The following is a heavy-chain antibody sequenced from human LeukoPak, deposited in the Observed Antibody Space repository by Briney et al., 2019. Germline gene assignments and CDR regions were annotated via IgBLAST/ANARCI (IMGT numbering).Heavy chain of an antibody. CDR2: IYPSGNT. Sequence: GGSLRLSCAASGFTVSSNYMSWVRLAPGKGLEWVSLIYPSGNTYYADSVEGRFTISRDNSKNTLYLQMNSLRAEDTAVYYCASPTSGQSFDIWGQGTMVTVSS. CDR1: GFTVSSNY. CDR3: ASPTSGQSFDI. V-gene: IGHV3-53*01. D-gene: IGHD6-19*01. J-gene: IGHJ3*02.